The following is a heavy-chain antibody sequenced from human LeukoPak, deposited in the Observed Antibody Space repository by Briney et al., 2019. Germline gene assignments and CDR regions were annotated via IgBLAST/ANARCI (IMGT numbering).Heavy chain of an antibody. CDR1: GGSFSGYY. V-gene: IGHV4-34*01. Sequence: KPSETLSLTCAVYGGSFSGYYWSWIRQPPGKGLEWIGEINHSGSTNYNPSLKSRVTISVGTSKNQFSLKLSSVTAADTAVYYCAREDTAMVVDYWGQGTLVTVSS. CDR2: INHSGST. CDR3: AREDTAMVVDY. J-gene: IGHJ4*02. D-gene: IGHD5-18*01.